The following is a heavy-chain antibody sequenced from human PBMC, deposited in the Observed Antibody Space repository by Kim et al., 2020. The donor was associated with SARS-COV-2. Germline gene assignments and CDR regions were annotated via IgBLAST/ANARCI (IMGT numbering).Heavy chain of an antibody. Sequence: SVKVSCKASGGTFSSYAISWVRQAPGQGLEWMGGIIPIFGTANYAQKFQGRVTITADESTSTAYMELSSLRSEDTAVYYCARAGEVYDSSGYYYNWFDPWGQGTLVTVSS. V-gene: IGHV1-69*13. D-gene: IGHD3-22*01. CDR2: IIPIFGTA. CDR1: GGTFSSYA. CDR3: ARAGEVYDSSGYYYNWFDP. J-gene: IGHJ5*02.